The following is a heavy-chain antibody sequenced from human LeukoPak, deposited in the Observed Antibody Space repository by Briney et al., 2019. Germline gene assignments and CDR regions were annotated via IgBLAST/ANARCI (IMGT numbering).Heavy chain of an antibody. Sequence: SVKVSCKASGYTFTSYGISWVRQAPGQGLEWMGGIIPIFGTANYAQKFQGRVTITADESTSTAYMELSSLRSEDTAVYYCARALREQHVFFEGGYWGQGTLVTVSS. J-gene: IGHJ4*02. CDR1: GYTFTSYG. D-gene: IGHD6-6*01. CDR2: IIPIFGTA. V-gene: IGHV1-69*13. CDR3: ARALREQHVFFEGGY.